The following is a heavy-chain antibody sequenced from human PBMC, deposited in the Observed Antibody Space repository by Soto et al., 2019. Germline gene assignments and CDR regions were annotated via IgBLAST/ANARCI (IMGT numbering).Heavy chain of an antibody. CDR1: GYTLTELS. J-gene: IGHJ5*02. D-gene: IGHD6-25*01. CDR3: ATDHREYSSGSYIWYNP. Sequence: ASVKVSFKVAGYTLTELSMHWVRQAPGKGLEWMGGFDPEDGATIYAQKFQGRVTMTEDTSTDPAYMELSSLRSEDTAVYYCATDHREYSSGSYIWYNPCGDGTLDTDSS. V-gene: IGHV1-24*01. CDR2: FDPEDGAT.